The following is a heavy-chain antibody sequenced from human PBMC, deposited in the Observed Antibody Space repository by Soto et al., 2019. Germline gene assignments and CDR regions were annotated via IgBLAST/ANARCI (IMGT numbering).Heavy chain of an antibody. Sequence: QVQLVESGGGVVQPGRSLRLSCAASGFTFSSYAMHWVRQAPGKGLEWVAVISYDGSNKYYPDSVKGRFTISRDNSKNTLYLQMNSLRAEDTAVYYCARSHDFWTFDYWGQGTLVTVSS. J-gene: IGHJ4*02. CDR2: ISYDGSNK. V-gene: IGHV3-30-3*01. CDR3: ARSHDFWTFDY. D-gene: IGHD3-3*01. CDR1: GFTFSSYA.